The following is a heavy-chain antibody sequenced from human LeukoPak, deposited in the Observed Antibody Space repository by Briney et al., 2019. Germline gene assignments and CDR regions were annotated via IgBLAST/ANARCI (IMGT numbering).Heavy chain of an antibody. CDR2: INPSGGST. J-gene: IGHJ4*02. CDR1: GYTFTNYG. V-gene: IGHV1-46*01. Sequence: ASVKVSCKTSGYTFTNYGISWVRQAPGQGLEWMGIINPSGGSTSYAQKFQGRVTMTRDTSTSTVYMELSSLRSEDTAVYYCARGEVAVVAATSLGYWGQGTLVTVSS. D-gene: IGHD2-15*01. CDR3: ARGEVAVVAATSLGY.